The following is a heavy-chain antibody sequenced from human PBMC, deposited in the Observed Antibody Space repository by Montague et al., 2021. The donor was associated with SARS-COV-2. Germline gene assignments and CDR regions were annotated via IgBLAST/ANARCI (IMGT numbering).Heavy chain of an antibody. V-gene: IGHV4-31*03. J-gene: IGHJ5*02. CDR1: GNSVNTGGYY. D-gene: IGHD3-3*01. Sequence: TLSLTCTVSGNSVNTGGYYWSWIRQLPGKGLEWIGYIYYSGTTSYNPSLQSRLIISVDTSKNQFSLSLTSVPAADTAVYYCARAVVTNYNFWSGYSRVPDANWFDPWGQGTLVTVSS. CDR3: ARAVVTNYNFWSGYSRVPDANWFDP. CDR2: IYYSGTT.